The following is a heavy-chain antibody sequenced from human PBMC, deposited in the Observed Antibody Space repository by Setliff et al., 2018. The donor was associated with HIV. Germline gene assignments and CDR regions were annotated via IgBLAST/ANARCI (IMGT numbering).Heavy chain of an antibody. J-gene: IGHJ5*02. CDR2: IGADSGDT. CDR3: ARDWEPAVSIDCFDP. V-gene: IGHV1-18*01. CDR1: GYTFTTFG. D-gene: IGHD3-3*02. Sequence: ASVKVSCKASGYTFTTFGISWVRQAPGQGLEWMGWIGADSGDTNYAQKFQGRVTMTTDTSTSTAYMELSSLRSDDTAMYYCARDWEPAVSIDCFDPWGQRTLVTVSS.